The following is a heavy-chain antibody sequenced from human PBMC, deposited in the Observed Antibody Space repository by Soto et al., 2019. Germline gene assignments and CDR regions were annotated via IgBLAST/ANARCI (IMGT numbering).Heavy chain of an antibody. V-gene: IGHV4-30-4*01. CDR1: GDSVGGGDSY. J-gene: IGHJ4*02. D-gene: IGHD3-22*01. CDR3: VRGGNPYHYATSGPGTFDK. CDR2: TSFSGYT. Sequence: QVQLQESGPGLVKPSQTLSLTCTVSGDSVGGGDSYWSWIRQPPGKALEWIGYTSFSGYTSYTPCLKSRVTISDDMSKSQFSLRLTSVTAADTAIYYCVRGGNPYHYATSGPGTFDKWGQGTLVSVSS.